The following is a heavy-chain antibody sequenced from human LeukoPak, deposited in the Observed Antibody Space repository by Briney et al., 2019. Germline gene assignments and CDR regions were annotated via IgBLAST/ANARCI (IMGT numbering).Heavy chain of an antibody. Sequence: GGSLRLPCAASGFTFSSYSMNWVRQAPGRGLEWVSSISSSSSYIYYADSVKGRFTISRDNAKNSLYLQMNSLRAEDTAVYYCARFSYSSGWYGLYGMDVWGQGTTVTVSS. CDR2: ISSSSSYI. J-gene: IGHJ6*02. D-gene: IGHD6-19*01. V-gene: IGHV3-21*01. CDR3: ARFSYSSGWYGLYGMDV. CDR1: GFTFSSYS.